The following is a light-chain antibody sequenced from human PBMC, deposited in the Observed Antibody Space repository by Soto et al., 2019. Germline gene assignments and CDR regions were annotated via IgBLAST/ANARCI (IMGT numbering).Light chain of an antibody. CDR3: QQYYSYPLM. Sequence: ALRVTQSPSSFSASTGDSVTINCRASRDIGNSLAWYQQTPGRAPKLLIYRASTLENGVPSRFSGTGYGTDFTLTVSRLQSEDFATYYCQQYYSYPLMFGQGTRL. V-gene: IGKV1-8*01. CDR2: RAS. J-gene: IGKJ5*01. CDR1: RDIGNS.